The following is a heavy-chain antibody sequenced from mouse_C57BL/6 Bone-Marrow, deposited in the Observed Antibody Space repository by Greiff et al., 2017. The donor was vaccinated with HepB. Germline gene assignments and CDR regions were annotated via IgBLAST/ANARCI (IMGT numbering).Heavy chain of an antibody. CDR2: IDPSDSYT. CDR3: ARPGWLLPFAY. D-gene: IGHD2-3*01. Sequence: VQLQQPGAELVMPGASVKLSCKASGYTFTSYWMHWVKQRPGQGLEWIGEIDPSDSYTNYNQKFKGKSTLTVDKSSSTAYMQLSSLTSEDSAVYYFARPGWLLPFAYWGQGTLVTVSA. J-gene: IGHJ3*01. V-gene: IGHV1-69*01. CDR1: GYTFTSYW.